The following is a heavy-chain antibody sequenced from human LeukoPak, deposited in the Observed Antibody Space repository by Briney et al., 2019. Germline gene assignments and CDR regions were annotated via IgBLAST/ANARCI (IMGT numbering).Heavy chain of an antibody. Sequence: PSETLSLTCSVSGGSLSNYYWTWIRQPPGKGLGWIGYIYSSGSTNYNPSLKSRVTMSVDTSKNQFSLKLSSVTAADTAMYYCARAAEYSSGWYLFDYWGQGILVTVSA. CDR2: IYSSGST. D-gene: IGHD6-19*01. J-gene: IGHJ4*02. V-gene: IGHV4-59*12. CDR1: GGSLSNYY. CDR3: ARAAEYSSGWYLFDY.